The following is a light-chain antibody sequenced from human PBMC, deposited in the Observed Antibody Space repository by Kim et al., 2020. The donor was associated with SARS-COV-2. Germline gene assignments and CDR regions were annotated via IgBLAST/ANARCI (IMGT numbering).Light chain of an antibody. V-gene: IGLV2-14*03. J-gene: IGLJ2*01. Sequence: QSITLSRTGTSSDVGGYNYVSWYQQHPAKAPKLMIYDVSNRPSGVSNRFSGSKSGNTASLTISRLQAEDEADYYCSSYTSSTTLVVFGGGTQLTVL. CDR2: DVS. CDR3: SSYTSSTTLVV. CDR1: SSDVGGYNY.